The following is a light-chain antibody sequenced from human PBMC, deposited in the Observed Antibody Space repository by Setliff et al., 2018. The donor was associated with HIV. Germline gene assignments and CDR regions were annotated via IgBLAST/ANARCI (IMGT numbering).Light chain of an antibody. J-gene: IGLJ2*01. CDR1: ATDVGNYES. V-gene: IGLV2-23*02. Sequence: QSALTQPASVSGSPGQSITISCTGSATDVGNYESVSWYQHHPGEVPKLIIYDVKKRPSGISNRFSGSKTGNSASLTISGLHTEDEADYYCCSYVFGYTWIFGGGTKVTVL. CDR2: DVK. CDR3: CSYVFGYTWI.